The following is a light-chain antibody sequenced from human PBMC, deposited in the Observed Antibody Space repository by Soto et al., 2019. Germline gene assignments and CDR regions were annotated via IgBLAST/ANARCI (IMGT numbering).Light chain of an antibody. CDR2: DAS. CDR1: QSISRW. J-gene: IGKJ1*01. V-gene: IGKV1-5*01. Sequence: DIQMTQSPSTLPASVGDRVIITCRASQSISRWLDWYQQKPGKAPKLLIYDASRLASGVPRRFSGSGSGTEFTLTISRLQPDDFATYYCQQYETYWTFGQGTKVEVK. CDR3: QQYETYWT.